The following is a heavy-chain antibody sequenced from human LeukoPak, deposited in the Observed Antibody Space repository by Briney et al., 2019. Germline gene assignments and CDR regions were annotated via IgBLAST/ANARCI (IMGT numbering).Heavy chain of an antibody. D-gene: IGHD2-2*01. J-gene: IGHJ4*02. CDR3: ARDLRYCSSTSCHYFDY. V-gene: IGHV4-59*12. Sequence: SETLSLTCTVSGGSISSYYWSWIRQPPGKGLEWIGYIYYSGSTNYNPSLKSRVTMSVDTSKNQFSLKLSSVTAADTAVYYCARDLRYCSSTSCHYFDYWGQGTLVTVSS. CDR2: IYYSGST. CDR1: GGSISSYY.